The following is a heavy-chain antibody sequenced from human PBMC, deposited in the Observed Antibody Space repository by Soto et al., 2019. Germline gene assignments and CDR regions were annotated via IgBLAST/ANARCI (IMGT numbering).Heavy chain of an antibody. CDR1: GFTFSNYA. CDR3: AKGAHSNSSRGMDV. D-gene: IGHD6-6*01. V-gene: IGHV3-23*01. CDR2: ISGSGAST. J-gene: IGHJ6*02. Sequence: LRLSCAASGFTFSNYAMTLVRQAPGKGLEWVSGISGSGASTFYADSVKGRFTTSRDTSRNTLYLQMNSLRAEDTAVYYCAKGAHSNSSRGMDVWGQGTTVTVS.